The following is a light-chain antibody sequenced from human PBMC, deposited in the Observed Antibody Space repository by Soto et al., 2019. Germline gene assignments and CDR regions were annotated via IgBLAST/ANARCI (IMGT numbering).Light chain of an antibody. CDR3: QQFGDSLT. CDR2: GAT. CDR1: QSVSSTY. Sequence: EIVLTQSPGTLSLSPGERATLSCRASQSVSSTYLVWYQQKPGQAPRLLIYGATSRASGIPDRFSGSGSGTDLTLTISRLEPEDFAVYYCQQFGDSLTFGPGTKVDI. V-gene: IGKV3-20*01. J-gene: IGKJ3*01.